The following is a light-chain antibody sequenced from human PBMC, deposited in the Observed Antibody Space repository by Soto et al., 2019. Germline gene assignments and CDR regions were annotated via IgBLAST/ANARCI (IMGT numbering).Light chain of an antibody. Sequence: EIVLTQSPATLSLSPGERATLSCRASQSVFTSLAWFQQKPGQAPKLLISDTSNRATGIPARFSGSGSGTDFTLTISSLEPEDSAVYYCQQRHMWPITFGQGTRLEIK. CDR1: QSVFTS. CDR3: QQRHMWPIT. V-gene: IGKV3-11*01. CDR2: DTS. J-gene: IGKJ5*01.